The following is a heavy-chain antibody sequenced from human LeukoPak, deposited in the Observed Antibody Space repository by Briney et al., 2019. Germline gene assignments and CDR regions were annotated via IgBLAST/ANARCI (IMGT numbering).Heavy chain of an antibody. Sequence: GASVTVSCKASGYTLTAYYMHWVRQAPGQGLEWMGWINPSSGGSNYAQKFQGRVTMTRDTSISTVYMELSGLRSDDTAVYYCARGFELELRYWGQGTLVTVSS. CDR2: INPSSGGS. CDR3: ARGFELELRY. V-gene: IGHV1-2*02. D-gene: IGHD1-7*01. CDR1: GYTLTAYY. J-gene: IGHJ4*02.